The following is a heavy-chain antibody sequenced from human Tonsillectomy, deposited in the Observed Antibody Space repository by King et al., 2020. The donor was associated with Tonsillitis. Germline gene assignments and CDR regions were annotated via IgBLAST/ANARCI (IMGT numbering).Heavy chain of an antibody. CDR2: TYYRSQWYY. J-gene: IGHJ4*02. Sequence: VQLQQSGPGLVKPSQTLSLTCVISGDSVSDNTAAWTWIRQSPSRGLEWLGRTYYRSQWYYDYAVSVKSRITINPDTSKNQFSLHLNSVTPDDTAVYYCARDPLGPETYFDFWGQGTLVTVSS. CDR1: GDSVSDNTAA. D-gene: IGHD1-14*01. V-gene: IGHV6-1*01. CDR3: ARDPLGPETYFDF.